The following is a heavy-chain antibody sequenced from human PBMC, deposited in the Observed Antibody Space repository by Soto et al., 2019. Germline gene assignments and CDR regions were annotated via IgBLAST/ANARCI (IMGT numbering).Heavy chain of an antibody. CDR2: ISGSGGST. D-gene: IGHD3-22*01. J-gene: IGHJ3*02. Sequence: VQLVESGGGVVQPGRSLRLSCAASGFTFSSYAMSWVRQAPGKGLEWVSAISGSGGSTYYADSVKGRFTISRDNSKNTLYLQMNSLRAEDTAVYYCAKSSGYHRDAFDIWGQGTMVTVSS. CDR1: GFTFSSYA. CDR3: AKSSGYHRDAFDI. V-gene: IGHV3-23*04.